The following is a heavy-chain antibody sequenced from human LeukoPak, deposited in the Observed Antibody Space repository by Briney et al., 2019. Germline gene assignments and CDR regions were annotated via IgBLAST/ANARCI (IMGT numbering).Heavy chain of an antibody. CDR3: ARDRYCSSGGCPLDY. D-gene: IGHD2-15*01. V-gene: IGHV3-21*01. CDR2: ISSSSSYI. J-gene: IGHJ4*02. CDR1: GFTFSSYS. Sequence: PGGSLRLSCAASGFTFSSYSMNWVRQAPGKGLEWVSSISSSSSYIYYADSVKGRFTISRDNAKNSLYLQMNSLRAEDTAVYYCARDRYCSSGGCPLDYWGQGTLVTVSS.